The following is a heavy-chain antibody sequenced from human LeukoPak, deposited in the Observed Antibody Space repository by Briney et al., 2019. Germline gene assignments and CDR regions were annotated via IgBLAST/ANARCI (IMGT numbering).Heavy chain of an antibody. D-gene: IGHD2-21*02. CDR2: INPNSGAT. J-gene: IGHJ4*02. Sequence: ASVKVSCKASGYTFTAYYMHWVRQAPGHGLEWMGWINPNSGATYFAQDFQGRVTMTRDTSISTAYMELSRLRSDDTAVYYCARDGGAYCGGDCYFADDYWGQGTLVTVSS. V-gene: IGHV1-2*02. CDR3: ARDGGAYCGGDCYFADDY. CDR1: GYTFTAYY.